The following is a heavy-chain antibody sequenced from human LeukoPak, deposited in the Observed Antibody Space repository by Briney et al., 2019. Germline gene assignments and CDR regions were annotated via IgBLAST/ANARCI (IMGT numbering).Heavy chain of an antibody. D-gene: IGHD6-6*01. CDR2: ISAYNGNT. CDR1: GYTFTSYG. J-gene: IGHJ4*02. V-gene: IGHV1-18*01. CDR3: ARGRIAARRECFSLGY. Sequence: GASVKVSCKASGYTFTSYGISWVRQAPGQGLEWMGWISAYNGNTNYAQKLQGRVTMTRNTSISTAYMELSSLRSEDTAVYYCARGRIAARRECFSLGYWGQGTLVTVSS.